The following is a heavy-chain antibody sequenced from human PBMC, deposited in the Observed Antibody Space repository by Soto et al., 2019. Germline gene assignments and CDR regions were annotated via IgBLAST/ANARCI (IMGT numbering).Heavy chain of an antibody. J-gene: IGHJ4*02. CDR1: GGSISSGDYY. V-gene: IGHV4-30-4*01. CDR2: IYYSGST. D-gene: IGHD3-9*01. Sequence: QVQLQESGPGLVKPSQTLSLTCTVSGGSISSGDYYWSWIRQPPGKGLEWIGYIYYSGSTYYNPSLKSRVTISVDTSTNQFSLKLSSVTAADTAVYYCARGWRYFDWFNNNLYYFDYWGQGTLVTVSS. CDR3: ARGWRYFDWFNNNLYYFDY.